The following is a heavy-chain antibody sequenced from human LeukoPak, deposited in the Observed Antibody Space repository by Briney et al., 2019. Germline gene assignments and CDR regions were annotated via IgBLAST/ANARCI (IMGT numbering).Heavy chain of an antibody. V-gene: IGHV4-59*01. CDR2: VSNSGST. J-gene: IGHJ6*04. Sequence: SETLSLTCAVSNDSIKDYYWNWIRQPPGKGLEWIGFVSNSGSTNYNPSLKSRVTISIDTSKRQFSLRLTSVTAADTAVYYCARDPDVWGKGTTVTVSS. CDR3: ARDPDV. CDR1: NDSIKDYY.